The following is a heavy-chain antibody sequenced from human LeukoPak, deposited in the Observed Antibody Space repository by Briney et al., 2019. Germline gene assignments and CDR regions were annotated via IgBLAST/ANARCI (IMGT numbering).Heavy chain of an antibody. CDR3: ARDPRNVGLAP. Sequence: GGSLRLSCVTSGFILSGYWMYWVRQAPGKGLMYISRNNGDGSTTNYADVVKGRFTMSRDNVKNTLYLQMNSLRVEDTAVYYCARDPRNVGLAPWGQGTLVTVSS. CDR2: NNGDGSTT. V-gene: IGHV3-74*01. CDR1: GFILSGYW. J-gene: IGHJ5*02. D-gene: IGHD2-15*01.